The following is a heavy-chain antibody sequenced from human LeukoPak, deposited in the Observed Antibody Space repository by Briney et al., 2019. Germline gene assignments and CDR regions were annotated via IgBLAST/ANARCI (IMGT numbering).Heavy chain of an antibody. V-gene: IGHV3-23*01. CDR3: AKDLSSGWYLGGDYYYYGMDV. Sequence: GGSLRLSCAASGFTFSSYAMSWVRQAPGKGLEWVSTISGSGGSTYYADSVKGRFTISRDISKNTLFLQMNSLRAEDTAVYYCAKDLSSGWYLGGDYYYYGMDVWGQGTTVTVS. CDR2: ISGSGGST. D-gene: IGHD6-19*01. CDR1: GFTFSSYA. J-gene: IGHJ6*02.